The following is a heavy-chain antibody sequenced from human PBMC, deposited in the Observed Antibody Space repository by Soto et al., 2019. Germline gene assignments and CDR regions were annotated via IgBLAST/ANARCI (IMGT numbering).Heavy chain of an antibody. CDR3: AREGGDYGDYVRYYYYGMDV. V-gene: IGHV1-69*01. CDR2: NIPIFGTA. Sequence: QVQLVQSGAEVKKPGSSVKVSCKASGGTFSSYAISWVRQAPGQGLEWMGGNIPIFGTANYAQKFQGRVTITADESTSTAYMELSSLRSEDKAVYYCAREGGDYGDYVRYYYYGMDVWGQGTTVTVSS. J-gene: IGHJ6*02. D-gene: IGHD4-17*01. CDR1: GGTFSSYA.